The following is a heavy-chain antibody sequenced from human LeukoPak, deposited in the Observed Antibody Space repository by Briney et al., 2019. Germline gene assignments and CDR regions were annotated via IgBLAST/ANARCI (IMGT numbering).Heavy chain of an antibody. CDR2: ISSSGSTI. D-gene: IGHD3-22*01. V-gene: IGHV3-48*04. CDR1: GFTFSSYS. CDR3: ATRYYYDSSGYDAFDI. Sequence: GGSLRLSCAASGFTFSSYSMNWVRQAPGKGLEWVSYISSSGSTIYYADSVKGRFTISRDNAKNSLYLQMNSLRAEDTAVYYCATRYYYDSSGYDAFDIWGQGTMVTVSS. J-gene: IGHJ3*02.